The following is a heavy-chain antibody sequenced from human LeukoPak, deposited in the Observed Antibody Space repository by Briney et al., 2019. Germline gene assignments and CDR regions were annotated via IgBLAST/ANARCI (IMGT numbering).Heavy chain of an antibody. D-gene: IGHD3-3*01. V-gene: IGHV3-23*01. J-gene: IGHJ4*02. Sequence: QPGGSLTLSCAASGFTFSSYAMNWVRQAPGKGLEWVSAISGSGGSTYYADSVKGRFTISRDNSKNTLYLQMNSLRAEDTAVYYCAKVPAVRITIFGVSFDFWGQGTLVTVSS. CDR3: AKVPAVRITIFGVSFDF. CDR2: ISGSGGST. CDR1: GFTFSSYA.